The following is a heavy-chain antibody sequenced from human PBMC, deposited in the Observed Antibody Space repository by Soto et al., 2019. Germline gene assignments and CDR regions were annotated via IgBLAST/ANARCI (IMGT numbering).Heavy chain of an antibody. CDR2: IYNSGST. D-gene: IGHD3-3*01. CDR3: ARHDIVYDFWSGYYFDY. Sequence: SETLSLTCAVYGGSFSGYCWSWIPPPPGKGLEWIGDIYNSGSTNYYPSLKSRVTISVDTSKNQFSLKLSSVTAADTAVYYCARHDIVYDFWSGYYFDYWGQGTLVTVSS. CDR1: GGSFSGYC. J-gene: IGHJ4*02. V-gene: IGHV4-59*08.